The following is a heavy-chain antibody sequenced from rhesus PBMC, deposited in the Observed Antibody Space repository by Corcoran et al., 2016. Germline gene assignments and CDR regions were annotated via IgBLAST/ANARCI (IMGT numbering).Heavy chain of an antibody. CDR2: IPYSGST. Sequence: QVQLQESGPGLVKPSETLSLTCAVSGGSISSGYYYWSWISQPPGKGLEWFVYIPYSGSTSYNPYIKSRVTIASDTSKNQFSLKLSAVTAADTAVYYGARTLAAAEVDYWGQGVLVTVSS. D-gene: IGHD6-25*01. CDR3: ARTLAAAEVDY. CDR1: GGSISSGYYY. J-gene: IGHJ4*01. V-gene: IGHV4-122*02.